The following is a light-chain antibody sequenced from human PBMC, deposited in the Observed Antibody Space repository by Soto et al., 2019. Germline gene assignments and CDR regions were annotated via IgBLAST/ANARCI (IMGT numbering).Light chain of an antibody. V-gene: IGLV2-14*01. J-gene: IGLJ3*02. CDR1: SSDVGGYNY. CDR3: SSYTSSSTL. Sequence: QSVLTQPASVSGSPGQSITISCTGTSSDVGGYNYVSWYQQHPGKAPKLMIYDVSNRPSGVSNRFSGSKSGNTASLTISGLQAEDEADYYCSSYTSSSTLFGGGPKVTV. CDR2: DVS.